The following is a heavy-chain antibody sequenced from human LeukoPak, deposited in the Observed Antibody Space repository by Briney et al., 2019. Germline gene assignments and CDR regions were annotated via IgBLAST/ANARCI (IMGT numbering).Heavy chain of an antibody. J-gene: IGHJ4*02. Sequence: GGPLRLSCAASGFTFDDYAMHWVRQAPGKGLEWVSGISWNSGSIGYADSVKGRFTISRDNAKNSLYLQMNSLRAEDTALYYCAKQRIAAAGTAYWGQGTLVTVSS. CDR1: GFTFDDYA. V-gene: IGHV3-9*01. CDR2: ISWNSGSI. CDR3: AKQRIAAAGTAY. D-gene: IGHD6-13*01.